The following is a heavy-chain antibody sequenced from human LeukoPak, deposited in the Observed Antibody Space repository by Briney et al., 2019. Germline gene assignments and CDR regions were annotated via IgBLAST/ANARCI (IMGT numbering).Heavy chain of an antibody. Sequence: PGGSLRLSCAASGFPFSTWMHWVRQVPGKGLVWVSNIKTDGSMTYYADSAKGRFTISRDNAKSTLYLQMNSLRVEDTAVYYCAIFDSTYNQWGQGTLVTVSA. CDR1: GFPFSTW. D-gene: IGHD2/OR15-2a*01. CDR2: IKTDGSMT. V-gene: IGHV3-74*01. CDR3: AIFDSTYNQ. J-gene: IGHJ4*02.